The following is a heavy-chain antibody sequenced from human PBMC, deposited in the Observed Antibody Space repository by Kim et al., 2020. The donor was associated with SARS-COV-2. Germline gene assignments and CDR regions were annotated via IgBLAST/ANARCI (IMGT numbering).Heavy chain of an antibody. V-gene: IGHV5-10-1*01. D-gene: IGHD3-10*01. CDR1: GYSFTSYW. CDR3: ARRGGSGSYYNVPFDY. J-gene: IGHJ4*02. CDR2: IDPSDSYT. Sequence: GESLKISCKGSGYSFTSYWISWVRQMPGKGLEWMGRIDPSDSYTNYSPSFQGHVTISADKSISTAYLQWSSLKASDTAMYYCARRGGSGSYYNVPFDYWGQGTLVIVSS.